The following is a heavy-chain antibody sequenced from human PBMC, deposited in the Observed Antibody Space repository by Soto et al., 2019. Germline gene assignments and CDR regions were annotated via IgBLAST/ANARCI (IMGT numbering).Heavy chain of an antibody. CDR1: GFTFGRYA. CDR2: VRWESGSL. V-gene: IGHV3-9*01. D-gene: IGHD2-21*02. Sequence: DVQLVESGGGMVQPGRSLRLSCAASGFTFGRYAFHWVRQAPGKGLEWVSGVRWESGSLGYADSVKGRFTISRDDAKSSLYLQMDSLRPEDTALYYCARGLLTSGDFRGFFDLWGRGALVTVSS. CDR3: ARGLLTSGDFRGFFDL. J-gene: IGHJ2*01.